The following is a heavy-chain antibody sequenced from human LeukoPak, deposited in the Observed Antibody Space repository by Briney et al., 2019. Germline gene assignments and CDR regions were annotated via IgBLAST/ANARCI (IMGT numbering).Heavy chain of an antibody. CDR3: TRDFGRSSYYFDF. CDR2: VRYDGSQK. Sequence: GGSLRLSCAASGFTFSSYDMYWVRQAPGKGLDWVAFVRYDGSQKYYADSVKGRFTLSRDNSKNTLYLQMNSLRVEDTAVYYCTRDFGRSSYYFDFWGQGTLVTVSS. V-gene: IGHV3-30*02. D-gene: IGHD3-3*01. CDR1: GFTFSSYD. J-gene: IGHJ4*02.